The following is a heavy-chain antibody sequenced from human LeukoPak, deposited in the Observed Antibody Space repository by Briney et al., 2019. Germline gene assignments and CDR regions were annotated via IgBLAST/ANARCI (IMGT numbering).Heavy chain of an antibody. Sequence: PSQTLSLTCTVSGGSISSGSYYWSWIRQPAGKGLEWIGRIYTSGSTNYNPSLKSRVTISVDTSKNQFSLKLSSVTAADTAVYYCARDLSSSSDWFWFDPWGQGTLVTVSS. CDR1: GGSISSGSYY. CDR2: IYTSGST. D-gene: IGHD6-6*01. CDR3: ARDLSSSSDWFWFDP. J-gene: IGHJ5*02. V-gene: IGHV4-61*02.